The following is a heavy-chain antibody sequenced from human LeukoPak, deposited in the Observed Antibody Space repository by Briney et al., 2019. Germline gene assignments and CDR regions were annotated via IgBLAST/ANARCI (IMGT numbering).Heavy chain of an antibody. CDR1: GYTFTSYD. J-gene: IGHJ4*02. CDR3: ARWGGLNPNGADGN. Sequence: ASVKVSCKASGYTFTSYDINWVRQATGQGLEWMGWMDPNSGNTGYAQKFQGRVTMTRNTSISTAYMELSSLRSEDTAVYYCARWGGLNPNGADGNWGQGTPVTVSS. D-gene: IGHD3-16*01. V-gene: IGHV1-8*01. CDR2: MDPNSGNT.